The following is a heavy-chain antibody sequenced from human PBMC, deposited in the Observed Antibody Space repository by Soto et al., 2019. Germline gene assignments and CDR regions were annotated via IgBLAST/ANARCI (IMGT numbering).Heavy chain of an antibody. Sequence: GESLKISCKGSGYSFTIYCISWVLQMPGKGLEWMGRIDPSDSYTNYSPSFQGHVTISADKSISTAYLQWSSLKASDTAMYYCARHSTTSAFDIWGQGTMVTVSS. V-gene: IGHV5-10-1*01. CDR1: GYSFTIYC. J-gene: IGHJ3*02. CDR2: IDPSDSYT. D-gene: IGHD2-2*01. CDR3: ARHSTTSAFDI.